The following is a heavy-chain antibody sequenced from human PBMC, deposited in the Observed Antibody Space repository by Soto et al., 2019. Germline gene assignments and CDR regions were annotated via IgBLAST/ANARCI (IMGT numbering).Heavy chain of an antibody. CDR3: AKARLWGGDGYNSYTYRAMDV. CDR2: ISWDSGRI. J-gene: IGHJ6*02. Sequence: EMQLVESGGGSVQPGRSLRLSCAASGFTFDDYAMYWVRQGPGKGLEWVSGISWDSGRIGYADSVKGRFTISRDNAKTSLYLQMNSLRPEDTALYYCAKARLWGGDGYNSYTYRAMDVWGQGTTVTVSS. V-gene: IGHV3-9*01. CDR1: GFTFDDYA. D-gene: IGHD2-21*01.